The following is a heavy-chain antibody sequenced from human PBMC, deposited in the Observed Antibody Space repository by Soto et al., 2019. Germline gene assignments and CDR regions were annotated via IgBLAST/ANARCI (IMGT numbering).Heavy chain of an antibody. V-gene: IGHV3-11*03. Sequence: IRQAPGKGLEWLSYVSTSSSYTNYADSVKGRFTISRDNAMNSLYLQMNSLRAEDTAVYYCARLRLTGYFDYWGQGTLVTVSS. J-gene: IGHJ4*02. CDR3: ARLRLTGYFDY. CDR2: VSTSSSYT.